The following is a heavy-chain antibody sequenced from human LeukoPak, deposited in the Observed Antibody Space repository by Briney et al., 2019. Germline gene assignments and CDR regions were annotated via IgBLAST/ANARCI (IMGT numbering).Heavy chain of an antibody. CDR1: GGSFSGYY. J-gene: IGHJ4*02. D-gene: IGHD3-16*01. CDR2: INHSGST. Sequence: SETLSLTCAVYGGSFSGYYWSWIRQPPGKGLECIGEINHSGSTNYNPSLKSRVTISVDTSKNQFSLKLSSVTAADTAVYYCARLPSWGGHYFDYWGQGTLVTVSS. CDR3: ARLPSWGGHYFDY. V-gene: IGHV4-34*01.